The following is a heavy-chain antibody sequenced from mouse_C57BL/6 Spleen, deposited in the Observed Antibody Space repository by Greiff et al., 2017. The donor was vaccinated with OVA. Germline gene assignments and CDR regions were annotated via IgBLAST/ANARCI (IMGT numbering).Heavy chain of an antibody. CDR3: ARGAYYSNSYYFDY. CDR2: INPNNGGT. J-gene: IGHJ2*01. V-gene: IGHV1-22*01. CDR1: GYTFTDYN. Sequence: EVQLQQSGPELVKPGASVKMSCKASGYTFTDYNMHWVKQSHGKSLEWIGYINPNNGGTSYNQKFKGKATLTVNKSSSTAYMELRSLTSEDSAVYYCARGAYYSNSYYFDYWGQGTTLTVSS. D-gene: IGHD2-5*01.